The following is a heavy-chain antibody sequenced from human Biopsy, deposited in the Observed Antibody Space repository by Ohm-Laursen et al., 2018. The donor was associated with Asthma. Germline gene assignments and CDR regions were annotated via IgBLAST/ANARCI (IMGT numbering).Heavy chain of an antibody. CDR3: ARDESFSMASGSWFDP. CDR2: IGGSSIII. Sequence: SLRLSCSASGFNFGNYAMAWVRQAPGKGLEWVSTIGGSSIIIHYGGSVKGRFTISRDNSKNTMYLVMNSLRPEDTAVYYCARDESFSMASGSWFDPWGQGTLVIVSS. V-gene: IGHV3-23*01. CDR1: GFNFGNYA. J-gene: IGHJ5*02. D-gene: IGHD2/OR15-2a*01.